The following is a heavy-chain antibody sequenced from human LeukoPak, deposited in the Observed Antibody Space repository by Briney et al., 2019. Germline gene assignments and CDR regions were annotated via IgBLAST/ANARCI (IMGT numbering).Heavy chain of an antibody. CDR3: ATATGIAAAGPDTDAFDI. Sequence: ASVKVSCKASGYTFTSYAMHWVRQAPGQRLEWMGWINAGNGNTKYSQKFQGRVTMTEDTSTDTAYMELSSLRSEDTAVYYCATATGIAAAGPDTDAFDIWGQGTMVTVSS. D-gene: IGHD6-13*01. V-gene: IGHV1-3*01. CDR1: GYTFTSYA. CDR2: INAGNGNT. J-gene: IGHJ3*02.